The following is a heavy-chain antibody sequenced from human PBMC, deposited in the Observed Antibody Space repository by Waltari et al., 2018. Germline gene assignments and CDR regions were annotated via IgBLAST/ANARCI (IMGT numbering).Heavy chain of an antibody. V-gene: IGHV3-21*01. CDR1: GFTFSGYS. Sequence: EVQLVVSGGGLVKPGGALRLSCQASGFTFSGYSMTWVRQAPGKGLEWVSSNSGDSRFIYYADSVNGRFTISSDDAKNSLYLQMNSLRVEDTAVYYCARDRRGYFDYWGPGTLVSVSS. CDR3: ARDRRGYFDY. D-gene: IGHD3-16*01. CDR2: NSGDSRFI. J-gene: IGHJ4*02.